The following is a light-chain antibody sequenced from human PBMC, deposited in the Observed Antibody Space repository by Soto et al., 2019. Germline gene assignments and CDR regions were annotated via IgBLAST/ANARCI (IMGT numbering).Light chain of an antibody. CDR3: QPYGTSSWT. Sequence: EIVLTQSPGTLSLSPGERAPLSCRASQSVYNNYLAWYQHKPGQAPRLLIYAASSRATGIPDGFSGSRSGTDFTLNIIRLESEDFAVYYCQPYGTSSWTFGQGTKVDIK. CDR2: AAS. CDR1: QSVYNNY. V-gene: IGKV3-20*01. J-gene: IGKJ1*01.